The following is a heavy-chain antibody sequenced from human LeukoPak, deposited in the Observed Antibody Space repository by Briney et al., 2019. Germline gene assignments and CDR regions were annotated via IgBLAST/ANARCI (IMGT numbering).Heavy chain of an antibody. J-gene: IGHJ4*02. CDR3: ARAIDTVMVSGSDY. Sequence: ASVKVSCKASGYTFTSYDINWVRQATGQGLEWMGWMNPNSGNTGYAQKFQGRVTMTRNTSISTAYMELSSLRSEDTAVYYCARAIDTVMVSGSDYWGQGTLVTVSS. D-gene: IGHD5-18*01. CDR2: MNPNSGNT. V-gene: IGHV1-8*01. CDR1: GYTFTSYD.